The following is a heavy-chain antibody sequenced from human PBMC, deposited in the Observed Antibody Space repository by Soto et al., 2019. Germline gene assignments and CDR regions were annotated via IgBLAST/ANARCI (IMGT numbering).Heavy chain of an antibody. J-gene: IGHJ6*02. Sequence: SQTLSLTCAISGDSVSSNSAAWNWIRQSPSRGLEWLGRTYYRSKWYNDYAVSVKSRITINPDTSKNQFSLQLNSVTPEDTAVYYCARETYYDFWSGYYHYYYYGMDVWGQGTTVTVSS. CDR2: TYYRSKWYN. CDR1: GDSVSSNSAA. D-gene: IGHD3-3*01. V-gene: IGHV6-1*01. CDR3: ARETYYDFWSGYYHYYYYGMDV.